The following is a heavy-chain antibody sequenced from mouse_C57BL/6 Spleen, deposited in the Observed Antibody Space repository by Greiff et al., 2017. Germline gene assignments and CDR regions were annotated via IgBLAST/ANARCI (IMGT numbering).Heavy chain of an antibody. J-gene: IGHJ4*01. CDR1: GYTFTEYT. CDR3: ATYRSDYYAMDY. V-gene: IGHV1-62-2*01. D-gene: IGHD2-14*01. Sequence: QVHVKQSGAELVKPGASVKLSCKASGYTFTEYTIHWVKQRSGQGLEWIGWFYPGSGSIKYNEKFKDKATLTADKSSSTVYMELSRLTSEDSAVYFCATYRSDYYAMDYWGQGTSVTVSS. CDR2: FYPGSGSI.